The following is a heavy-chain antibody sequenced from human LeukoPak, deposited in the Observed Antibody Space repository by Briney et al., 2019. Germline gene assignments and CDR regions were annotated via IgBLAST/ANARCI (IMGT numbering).Heavy chain of an antibody. CDR3: ARVARSEWELYFDY. J-gene: IGHJ4*02. D-gene: IGHD1-26*01. Sequence: PSETLSLTCTVSGGSVSSGSYYWSWIRQPPGKGLEWIGYIYYSGSTNYNPSLKSRVTISVDTSKNQFSLKLSSVTAADTAVYYCARVARSEWELYFDYWGQGTLVTVSS. V-gene: IGHV4-61*01. CDR1: GGSVSSGSYY. CDR2: IYYSGST.